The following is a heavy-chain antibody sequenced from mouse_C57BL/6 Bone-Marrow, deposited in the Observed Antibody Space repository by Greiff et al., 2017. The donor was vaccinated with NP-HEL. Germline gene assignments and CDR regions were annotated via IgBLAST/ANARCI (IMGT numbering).Heavy chain of an antibody. D-gene: IGHD5-1-1*01. Sequence: EVQGVESGGGLVQPGGSLKLSCAASGFTFSDYGMAWVRQAPRKGPEWVAFISNLAYSIYYADTVTGRFTISRENAKNTLYLEMSSLRSEDTAMYYCARLFGDFSFYAMDYWGQGTSVTVSS. V-gene: IGHV5-15*01. J-gene: IGHJ4*01. CDR3: ARLFGDFSFYAMDY. CDR2: ISNLAYSI. CDR1: GFTFSDYG.